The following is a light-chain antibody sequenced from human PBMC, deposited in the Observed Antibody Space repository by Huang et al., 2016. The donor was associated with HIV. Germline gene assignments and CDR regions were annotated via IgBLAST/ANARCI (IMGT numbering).Light chain of an antibody. Sequence: EVVMTQSPVTLSVSPGERATLSCRASQRVNNKLAWFQQKPGQAPRLLIHDASLRATGIPDRVSGSGSGTEFTLTISSLQSEDFAVYYCQQYNNWPPWTFGQGTKVEIK. J-gene: IGKJ1*01. CDR1: QRVNNK. CDR3: QQYNNWPPWT. V-gene: IGKV3-15*01. CDR2: DAS.